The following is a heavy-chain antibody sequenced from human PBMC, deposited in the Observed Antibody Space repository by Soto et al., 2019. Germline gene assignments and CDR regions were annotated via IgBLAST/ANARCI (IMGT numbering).Heavy chain of an antibody. J-gene: IGHJ5*02. CDR1: GFTFSSYE. CDR2: ISSSGSTI. CDR3: ARDEYYYGSGRYNWFDP. Sequence: GGSLRLSCAASGFTFSSYEMNWVRQAPGKGLEWVSYISSSGSTIYYADSVKGRFTISRDNAKNSLYLQMNSLRAEDTAVYYCARDEYYYGSGRYNWFDPWGQGTLVTVSS. D-gene: IGHD3-10*01. V-gene: IGHV3-48*03.